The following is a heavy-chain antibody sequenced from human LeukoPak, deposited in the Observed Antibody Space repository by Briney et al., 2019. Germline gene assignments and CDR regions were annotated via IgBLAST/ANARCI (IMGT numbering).Heavy chain of an antibody. D-gene: IGHD6-19*01. CDR1: GGSISSSTYH. J-gene: IGHJ4*02. Sequence: PSETLSLTCSVSGGSISSSTYHWGWIRQPPGKGLEWIGSIYYSGSTYYNPSLKSRVTISADTSKNQFSLKLSSVTAADTAVYYCARRRYSSGWYAYDYWGQGTPVTVSS. CDR2: IYYSGST. V-gene: IGHV4-39*01. CDR3: ARRRYSSGWYAYDY.